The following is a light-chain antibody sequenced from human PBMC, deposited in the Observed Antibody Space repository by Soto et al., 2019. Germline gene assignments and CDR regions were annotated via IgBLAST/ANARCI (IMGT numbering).Light chain of an antibody. J-gene: IGKJ4*01. CDR1: QSISYSSNNKNY. CDR2: WAS. V-gene: IGKV4-1*01. CDR3: QEFYTSRLT. Sequence: DFVMTQSPDSLAVSLGERATINCKSSQSISYSSNNKNYLAWYQVKPGQPPKLLINWASTRESGVPDRFSGSGSGADFTLTISSLQAEDVAVYYCQEFYTSRLTFGGGTGVEIK.